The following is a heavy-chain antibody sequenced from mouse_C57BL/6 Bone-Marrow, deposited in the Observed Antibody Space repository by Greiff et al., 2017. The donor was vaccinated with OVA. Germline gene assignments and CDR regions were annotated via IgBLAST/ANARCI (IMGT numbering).Heavy chain of an antibody. D-gene: IGHD2-3*01. CDR1: GYSITSGYY. V-gene: IGHV3-6*01. CDR3: ARFYDGYYDFDY. J-gene: IGHJ2*01. Sequence: EVQLQQSGPGLVKPSQSLSLTCSVTGYSITSGYYWNWIRQFPGNKLEWMGYISYDGSNNYNPSLKNRISITRDTSKNQFFLKLNSVTTEDTATYYCARFYDGYYDFDYWGQGTTLTVSS. CDR2: ISYDGSN.